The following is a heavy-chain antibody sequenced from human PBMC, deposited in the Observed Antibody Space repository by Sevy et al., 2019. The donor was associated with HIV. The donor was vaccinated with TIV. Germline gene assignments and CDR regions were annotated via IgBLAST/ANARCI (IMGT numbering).Heavy chain of an antibody. V-gene: IGHV3-30*18. CDR2: ISHDGINE. J-gene: IGHJ6*02. D-gene: IGHD1-26*01. CDR1: GFSFSYYG. CDR3: ANEYSGSYSHSYLYALDV. Sequence: GGSLRLSCIGSGFSFSYYGIHWVRQAPGKGLDWVALISHDGINEYYVDSVKGRFTISRDNSKNTVYLEMNSLRNEDTAIYFCANEYSGSYSHSYLYALDVWGQGTTVTVSS.